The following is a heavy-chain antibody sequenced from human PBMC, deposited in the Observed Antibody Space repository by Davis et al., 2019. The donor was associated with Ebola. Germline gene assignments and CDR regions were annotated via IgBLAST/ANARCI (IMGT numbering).Heavy chain of an antibody. Sequence: PGGSLRLSCVGSGFTFRNSHMNWVRQAPGKGLEWVSYISDSSGIIYYADSAKGRFTISRDNAQNSLYLQMNSLRDEDTAVYYCAGSMGAYYYDSGGQDCYFDLWGRGTLVTVSS. CDR3: AGSMGAYYYDSGGQDCYFDL. CDR1: GFTFRNSH. D-gene: IGHD3-22*01. CDR2: ISDSSGII. V-gene: IGHV3-48*02. J-gene: IGHJ2*01.